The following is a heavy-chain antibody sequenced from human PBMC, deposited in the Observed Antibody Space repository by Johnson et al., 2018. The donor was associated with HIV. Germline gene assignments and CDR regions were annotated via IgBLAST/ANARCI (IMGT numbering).Heavy chain of an antibody. CDR3: ARFRVQAAAGRGDAFDI. J-gene: IGHJ3*02. CDR1: GFTFSSYA. Sequence: VQLVESGGGLVQPGGSLRLSCAASGFTFSSYAMSWIRQAPGKGLEWVSYISSSGSTIYYADSVKGRFTISRDNAKNSLYLQMNSLRAEDTAVYYCARFRVQAAAGRGDAFDIWGQGTMVTVSS. CDR2: ISSSGSTI. D-gene: IGHD6-13*01. V-gene: IGHV3-48*04.